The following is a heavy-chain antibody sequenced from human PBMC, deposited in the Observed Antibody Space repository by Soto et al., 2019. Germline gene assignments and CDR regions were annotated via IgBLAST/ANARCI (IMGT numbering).Heavy chain of an antibody. CDR2: ISAYNGNT. CDR1: GYTFTSYG. Sequence: QVQLVQSGAEVKKPGASVKVSCKASGYTFTSYGISLVRQAPGQGLEWMGWISAYNGNTNYAQKLQGRVTMTTDTSTSTDYRELRSMRSDDTAVYYCARVNPEDAFDIWGQGTMVTVSS. V-gene: IGHV1-18*01. J-gene: IGHJ3*02. CDR3: ARVNPEDAFDI.